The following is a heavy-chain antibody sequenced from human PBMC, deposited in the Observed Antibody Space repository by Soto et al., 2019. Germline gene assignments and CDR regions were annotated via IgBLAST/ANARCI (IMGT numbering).Heavy chain of an antibody. CDR1: GFTFCSYW. CDR3: ARDYYDSFFDY. V-gene: IGHV3-7*01. CDR2: IQQDGSEK. D-gene: IGHD3-22*01. Sequence: GGPLRLSCVAAGFTFCSYWMSCVRQAPGKGLEWVANIQQDGSEKYYVDSVKGRFTVSRDNAKNSLYLQMNSLRAEDTAVYYCARDYYDSFFDYWGQGTLVTVSS. J-gene: IGHJ4*02.